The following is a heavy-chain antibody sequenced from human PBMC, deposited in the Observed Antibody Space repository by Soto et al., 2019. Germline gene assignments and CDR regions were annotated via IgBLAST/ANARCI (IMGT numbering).Heavy chain of an antibody. CDR3: ARVIGYCSGGSCYPFDN. D-gene: IGHD2-15*01. CDR1: GFTFSSYW. Sequence: GGSLRLSCAASGFTFSSYWMSWLRQAPGKGLEWVANIKQDGSEKYSGDSVKGRFTISRDNAKNSLFLQMDSLRSEDAAVYYCARVIGYCSGGSCYPFDNWGQGTLVTVSS. V-gene: IGHV3-7*01. CDR2: IKQDGSEK. J-gene: IGHJ4*02.